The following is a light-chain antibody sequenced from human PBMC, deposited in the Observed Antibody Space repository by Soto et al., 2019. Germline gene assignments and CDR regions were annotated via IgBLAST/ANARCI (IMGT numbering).Light chain of an antibody. CDR1: QNVMANS. CDR3: HHFGSSPQT. Sequence: DIVLTQSPGTLSLSPGERATLSCRASQNVMANSLNWFQQKLGQAPRLLIFGASNRATGIPDRFSGSGSGTDFTLTINGLEPEDFAVYYCHHFGSSPQTFGQGTMLEIK. J-gene: IGKJ2*01. V-gene: IGKV3-20*01. CDR2: GAS.